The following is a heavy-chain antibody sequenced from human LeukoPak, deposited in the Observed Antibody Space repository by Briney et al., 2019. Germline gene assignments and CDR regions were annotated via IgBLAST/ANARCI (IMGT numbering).Heavy chain of an antibody. D-gene: IGHD1-26*01. CDR1: GYTFRSYG. CDR3: AKGEVQWEPIPDAFDI. Sequence: GGSLRLSCAASGYTFRSYGMHWVRQAPGKGLEWVAVISYDGSNKYYGDSVKGRFTISRDNSKNTLYLQMNSLRAEDTAVYYCAKGEVQWEPIPDAFDIWGQGTVVTVSS. V-gene: IGHV3-30*18. CDR2: ISYDGSNK. J-gene: IGHJ3*02.